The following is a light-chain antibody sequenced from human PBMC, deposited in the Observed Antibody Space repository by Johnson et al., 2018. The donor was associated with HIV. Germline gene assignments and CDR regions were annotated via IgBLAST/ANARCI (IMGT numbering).Light chain of an antibody. J-gene: IGLJ1*01. CDR1: SSNIGNNY. CDR2: DNN. V-gene: IGLV1-51*01. Sequence: QSALTQPPSVSAAPVQKVTISCSGSSSNIGNNYVSWYQQLPGTAPKLLIYDNNKRPSGIPDRFSGSKSGTSATLGITGLQTGDEADYYCGTWDSSLSAGWVFGTGTKVTVL. CDR3: GTWDSSLSAGWV.